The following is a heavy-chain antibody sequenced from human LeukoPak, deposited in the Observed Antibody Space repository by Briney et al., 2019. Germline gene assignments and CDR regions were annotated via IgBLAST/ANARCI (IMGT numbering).Heavy chain of an antibody. J-gene: IGHJ4*02. CDR3: ARAPANYYDSSGYYYFDY. CDR1: GGSISSYY. CDR2: INHSGST. Sequence: PSETLSLTCAVYGGSISSYYWSWIRQPPGKGLEWIGEINHSGSTNYNPSLKSRVTISVDTSKNQFSLKLSSVTAADTAVYYCARAPANYYDSSGYYYFDYWGQGTLVTVSS. V-gene: IGHV4-34*01. D-gene: IGHD3-22*01.